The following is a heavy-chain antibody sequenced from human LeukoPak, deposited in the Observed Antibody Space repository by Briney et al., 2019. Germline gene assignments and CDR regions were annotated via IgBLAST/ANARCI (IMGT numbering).Heavy chain of an antibody. CDR3: ARVPQWEADV. V-gene: IGHV3-7*01. Sequence: GGSLRLSYAASGLTFSSYWMSGVRQAPGKGLEWVANIKQDGSEKYYVDAVKDRFTISRGNAKNSLYLPVNSLSSEDTAVYHCARVPQWEADVWGKGTTVTVSS. J-gene: IGHJ6*04. CDR2: IKQDGSEK. D-gene: IGHD1-26*01. CDR1: GLTFSSYW.